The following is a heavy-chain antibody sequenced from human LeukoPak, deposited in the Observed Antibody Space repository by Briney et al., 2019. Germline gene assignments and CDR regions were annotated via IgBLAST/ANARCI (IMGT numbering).Heavy chain of an antibody. D-gene: IGHD5-24*01. J-gene: IGHJ5*02. CDR3: ARAPGSDGYNYLWFDP. V-gene: IGHV3-74*01. CDR1: GFTFSSYW. Sequence: GGSLRLSCAASGFTFSSYWMHWVRQVPGKGLVWVSRINSDGSSTSYADSVKGRFTISRDNAKNTLSLQMSSLRAEDTAVYYCARAPGSDGYNYLWFDPWGQGTLVTVSS. CDR2: INSDGSST.